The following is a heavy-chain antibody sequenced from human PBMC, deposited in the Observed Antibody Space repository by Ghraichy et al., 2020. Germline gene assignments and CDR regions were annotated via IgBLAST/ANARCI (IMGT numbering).Heavy chain of an antibody. D-gene: IGHD6-13*01. J-gene: IGHJ5*02. CDR3: AREYSSSWYNWFDP. Sequence: SETLSLTCTVSGGSISSYYWSWIRQPPGKGLEWIGYIYYSGSTNYNPSLKSRVTISVDTSKNQFSLKLSSVTAADTAVYYCAREYSSSWYNWFDPWGQGTLVTVSS. CDR2: IYYSGST. CDR1: GGSISSYY. V-gene: IGHV4-59*08.